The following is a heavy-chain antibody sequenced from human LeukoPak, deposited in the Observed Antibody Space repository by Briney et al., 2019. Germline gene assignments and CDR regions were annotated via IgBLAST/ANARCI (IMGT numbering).Heavy chain of an antibody. CDR1: GFTFSSYG. Sequence: PGGSLRLSCAASGFTFSSYGMHWVRQAPGKGLEWVAVISYDGSNKYYADSVKGRFTISRDNSKNTLYLQMNSLRAEDTAVYYCAKDGYYYDSSGYYLGGSYYHPFDYWGQGTLVTVSS. J-gene: IGHJ4*02. CDR3: AKDGYYYDSSGYYLGGSYYHPFDY. V-gene: IGHV3-30*18. D-gene: IGHD3-22*01. CDR2: ISYDGSNK.